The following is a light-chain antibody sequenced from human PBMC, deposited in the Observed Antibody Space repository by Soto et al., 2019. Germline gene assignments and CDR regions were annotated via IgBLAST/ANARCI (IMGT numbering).Light chain of an antibody. CDR1: SYNIGSNA. V-gene: IGLV1-44*01. Sequence: QSVLTQPPSASGTPGQRVTIACSGSSYNIGSNAVNWYQQLPGTAPKLLIYTFAQRPSGVRDRFSGSKSGTSASLAISWLQSEDEEDYYCASWAVSRNAWVFGGGTKLTVL. CDR3: ASWAVSRNAWV. CDR2: TFA. J-gene: IGLJ3*02.